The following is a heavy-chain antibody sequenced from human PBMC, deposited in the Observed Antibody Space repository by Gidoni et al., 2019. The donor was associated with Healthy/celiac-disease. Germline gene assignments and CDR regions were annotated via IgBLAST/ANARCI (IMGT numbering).Heavy chain of an antibody. Sequence: QVQLVQSGAAVKKPGSSVKVSCKASGGTFSSYAISWVRQAPGQGLEWMGRIIPILGIANYAQKFQGRVTITADKSTSTAYMELSSLRSEYTAVYYCARDPLRGYSYEEFDPWGQGTLVTVSS. V-gene: IGHV1-69*04. J-gene: IGHJ5*02. D-gene: IGHD5-18*01. CDR2: IIPILGIA. CDR1: GGTFSSYA. CDR3: ARDPLRGYSYEEFDP.